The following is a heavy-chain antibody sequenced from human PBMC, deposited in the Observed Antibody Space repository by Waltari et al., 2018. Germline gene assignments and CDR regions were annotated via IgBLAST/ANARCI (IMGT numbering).Heavy chain of an antibody. CDR2: ITPNSGGT. V-gene: IGHV1-2*02. D-gene: IGHD6-19*01. J-gene: IGHJ4*02. CDR1: GYSFLGYH. CDR3: ARDHSTGWYGLGF. Sequence: QVQLVQSGAAVKKPGASVKVSCKASGYSFLGYHLHGLRQAPGQGPEWMGWITPNSGGTNYAQKFQGRVTMTRDTSISTVYMELTSLTSDDTAVYYCARDHSTGWYGLGFWGQGTLVTVSS.